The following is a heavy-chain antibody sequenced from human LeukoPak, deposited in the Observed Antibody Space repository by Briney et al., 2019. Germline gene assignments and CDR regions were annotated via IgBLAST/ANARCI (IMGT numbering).Heavy chain of an antibody. J-gene: IGHJ4*02. Sequence: GGSLRLSCAASGFTFSTYGMTWVRQAPGKGLEWVSSISSSSSYIYYADSVKGRFTISRDNAKNSLYLQMNSLRAEDTAVYYCARDLASLVRGVILNFDYWGQGTLVTVSS. CDR1: GFTFSTYG. CDR2: ISSSSSYI. D-gene: IGHD3-10*01. V-gene: IGHV3-21*01. CDR3: ARDLASLVRGVILNFDY.